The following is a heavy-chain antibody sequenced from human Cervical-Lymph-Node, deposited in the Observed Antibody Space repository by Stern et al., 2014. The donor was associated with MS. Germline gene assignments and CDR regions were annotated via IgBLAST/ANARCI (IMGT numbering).Heavy chain of an antibody. Sequence: ELQLEESGGGLVQPGGSLRLSCTASGFTFRDHYMDWVRQAPGKGLEWVGRIRKKGENYIADYPPYLTGRFSISRDDSKNSLFLQMNSLSPEDTAVYYCARVTAVAIDYWGQGTLVTVSS. V-gene: IGHV3-72*01. CDR2: IRKKGENYIA. D-gene: IGHD4-23*01. CDR3: ARVTAVAIDY. CDR1: GFTFRDHY. J-gene: IGHJ4*02.